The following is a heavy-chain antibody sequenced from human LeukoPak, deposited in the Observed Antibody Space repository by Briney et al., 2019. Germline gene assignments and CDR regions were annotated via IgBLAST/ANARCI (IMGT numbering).Heavy chain of an antibody. V-gene: IGHV3-7*01. J-gene: IGHJ4*02. Sequence: GGSLRLSCAASGFTFSRYWMSWVRQAPGKGLEWVADINQGASEKHYVDSVKGRFTISRDSAKNSLYLQMNSLRAEDTAVYYCTMSRSEPPDSSYYDLSSGYSLYWGQGALVTVSS. CDR2: INQGASEK. CDR1: GFTFSRYW. D-gene: IGHD3-3*01. CDR3: TMSRSEPPDSSYYDLSSGYSLY.